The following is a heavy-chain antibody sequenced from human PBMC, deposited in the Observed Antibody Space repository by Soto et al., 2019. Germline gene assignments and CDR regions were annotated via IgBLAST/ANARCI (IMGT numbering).Heavy chain of an antibody. Sequence: GGSLRLSCAAAGFAFSNYGMRWVRQAPGKGLEWVAVIRNDGSNEYSADSVKGGFTISRDNPKHTLYLQMNSLRAEDTAVYYCAKGPAGGDTHRSADYWGQVALVTVSS. V-gene: IGHV3-30*18. CDR2: IRNDGSNE. CDR3: AKGPAGGDTHRSADY. CDR1: GFAFSNYG. J-gene: IGHJ4*02. D-gene: IGHD3-16*01.